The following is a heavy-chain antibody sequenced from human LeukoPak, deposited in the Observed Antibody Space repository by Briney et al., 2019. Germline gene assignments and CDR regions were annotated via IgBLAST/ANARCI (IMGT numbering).Heavy chain of an antibody. CDR1: GRIFSSSG. CDR2: TQYDESNK. CDR3: AKQMIERPHYYYMDV. Sequence: GGSLRLSCAASGRIFSSSGMHWVRQAPGKGLEWVAFTQYDESNKYYADSVKGRFTISRDNSKNTVFLQMNSLGPEDTALYYCAKQMIERPHYYYMDVWGKGTTVTVSS. J-gene: IGHJ6*03. V-gene: IGHV3-30*02. D-gene: IGHD3-22*01.